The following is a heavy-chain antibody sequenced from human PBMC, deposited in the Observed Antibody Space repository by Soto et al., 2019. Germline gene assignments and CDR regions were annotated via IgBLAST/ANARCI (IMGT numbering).Heavy chain of an antibody. V-gene: IGHV4-39*01. J-gene: IGHJ6*02. CDR2: FHYSENT. CDR3: ARLGGYCSTTSCYGFYGMDV. D-gene: IGHD2-2*01. CDR1: GGSISSGXXS. Sequence: QLQLQESGPGLVKPSETLSLTCTVSGGSISSGXXSXXXXXXXXXXXLEWIGTFHYSENTYYNPSLESRVTISVDTSKNQFSLKVTSVTVADTAIYYCARLGGYCSTTSCYGFYGMDVWGQGTTVIVSS.